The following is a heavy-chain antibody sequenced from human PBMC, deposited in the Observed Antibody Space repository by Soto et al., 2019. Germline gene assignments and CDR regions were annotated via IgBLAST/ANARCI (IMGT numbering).Heavy chain of an antibody. J-gene: IGHJ5*02. CDR3: ARNRLLWYEDFDP. CDR1: GYSFKTYS. Sequence: ASVKVSCKASGYSFKTYSIHWLRQAPGQRLEWMGSINAGSGDTKYSPQFQGRVTITRDTTATTAYMELRSLRYEDTAVYYCARNRLLWYEDFDPWGQGTLVTVSS. V-gene: IGHV1-3*01. D-gene: IGHD3-10*01. CDR2: INAGSGDT.